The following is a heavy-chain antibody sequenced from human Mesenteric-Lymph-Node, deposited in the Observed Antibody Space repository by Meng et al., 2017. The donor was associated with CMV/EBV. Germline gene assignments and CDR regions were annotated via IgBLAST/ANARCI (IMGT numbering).Heavy chain of an antibody. D-gene: IGHD2-8*01. Sequence: GESLKISCAASGFTFSDYAMNWVRQAPGKGLQWVSLIYSGGAGTYYADSVKGRFTISRDNSKNTLYLQMNSLGAEDTAVYYCAKSLISRYYYYGMDVWGQGTTVTVSS. CDR1: GFTFSDYA. V-gene: IGHV3-23*03. J-gene: IGHJ6*02. CDR3: AKSLISRYYYYGMDV. CDR2: IYSGGAGT.